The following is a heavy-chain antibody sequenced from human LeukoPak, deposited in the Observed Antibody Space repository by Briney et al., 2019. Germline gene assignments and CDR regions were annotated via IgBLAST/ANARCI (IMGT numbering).Heavy chain of an antibody. V-gene: IGHV3-7*04. CDR3: ARGTWYGKSSYDY. Sequence: GGSLRLSCAASVFNFSRFWTTWVRQAPGKGLEWVTIINPDGSEKYYVDSVKGRLTVSRDNSKSSLSLQMNSLRAEDTALYYCARGTWYGKSSYDYWGPGTLVTVSS. D-gene: IGHD6-6*01. J-gene: IGHJ4*02. CDR1: VFNFSRFW. CDR2: INPDGSEK.